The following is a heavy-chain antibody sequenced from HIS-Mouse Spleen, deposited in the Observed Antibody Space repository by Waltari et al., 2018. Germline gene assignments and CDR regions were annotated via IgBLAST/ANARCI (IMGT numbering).Heavy chain of an antibody. V-gene: IGHV4-39*07. Sequence: QLQLQESGPGLVKPSEPLSLTCSVSGGSIGSSSYYWAWIRQPPGKGLEWIWSIYYSGSTYYNPSLKSRVTISVDTSKNQFSLKLSSVTAADTAVYYCAREIPYSSSWYDWYFDLWGRGTLVTVSS. CDR1: GGSIGSSSYY. J-gene: IGHJ2*01. D-gene: IGHD6-13*01. CDR3: AREIPYSSSWYDWYFDL. CDR2: IYYSGST.